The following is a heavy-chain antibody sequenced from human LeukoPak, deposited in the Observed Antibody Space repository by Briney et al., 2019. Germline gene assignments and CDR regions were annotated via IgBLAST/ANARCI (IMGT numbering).Heavy chain of an antibody. CDR1: GFTFGDYA. CDR2: IRSKAYGGTT. CDR3: TRDFYDYGDSGWFDP. V-gene: IGHV3-49*04. J-gene: IGHJ5*02. Sequence: GGSLRLSCTASGFTFGDYAMSWVRQAPGKGLEWVGFIRSKAYGGTTEYAASVKGRFTISRDDSKSIAYLQMNSLKTEDTAVYYCTRDFYDYGDSGWFDPWGQGTLVTVSS. D-gene: IGHD4-17*01.